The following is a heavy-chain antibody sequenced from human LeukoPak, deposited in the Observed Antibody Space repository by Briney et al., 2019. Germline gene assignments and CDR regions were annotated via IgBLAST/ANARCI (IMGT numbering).Heavy chain of an antibody. CDR1: GGSMSSYY. CDR2: IYCTGST. CDR3: ARDATAGNFDY. J-gene: IGHJ4*02. Sequence: AETLSLTCTVSGGSMSSYYWSWIRQPPGKGLEYIGYIYCTGSTYYNPSLKSRVTISVDTSKRQFSLRLSSVSAADTAVYYCARDATAGNFDYWGQGTLVTVSS. V-gene: IGHV4-59*12. D-gene: IGHD6-13*01.